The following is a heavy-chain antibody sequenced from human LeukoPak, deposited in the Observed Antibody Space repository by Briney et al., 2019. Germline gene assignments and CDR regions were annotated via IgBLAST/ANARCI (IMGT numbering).Heavy chain of an antibody. Sequence: PSETLSLTCTVSGGSISSYYWSWIRQPPGKGLEWIGYIYYSGSTNYNPSLKSRVTISVDTSKNQFSLKLSSVTAADTAVYYCATGTISPDFYYYYYYYMDVWGKGTTVTVSS. CDR3: ATGTISPDFYYYYYYYMDV. J-gene: IGHJ6*03. D-gene: IGHD4/OR15-4a*01. CDR1: GGSISSYY. V-gene: IGHV4-59*01. CDR2: IYYSGST.